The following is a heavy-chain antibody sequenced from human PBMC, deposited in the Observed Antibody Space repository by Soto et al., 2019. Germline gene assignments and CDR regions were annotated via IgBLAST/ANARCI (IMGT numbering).Heavy chain of an antibody. V-gene: IGHV1-46*01. D-gene: IGHD4-4*01. Sequence: ASVKVSCKASGYTFTSYYMHWVRQAPGQGLEWMGIINPSGGSTSYAQKFQGRVTMTRDTSTSTVYMELSSLRSVDTAVYYCARAGTVSPDYYYYYGMDVWGQGTTVTVSS. CDR2: INPSGGST. CDR1: GYTFTSYY. CDR3: ARAGTVSPDYYYYYGMDV. J-gene: IGHJ6*02.